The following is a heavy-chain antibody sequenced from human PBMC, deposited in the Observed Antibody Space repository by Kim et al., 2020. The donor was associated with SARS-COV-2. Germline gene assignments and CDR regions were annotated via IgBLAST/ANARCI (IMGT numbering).Heavy chain of an antibody. V-gene: IGHV3-15*01. D-gene: IGHD2-15*01. CDR2: IKSQIDGETT. CDR3: TTDALSCSSTGGSYNYAMDI. J-gene: IGHJ6*02. CDR1: GFTFNYAW. Sequence: GGSLRLSCAASGFTFNYAWLSWVRQAPGKGLEWVGRIKSQIDGETTDYAAPVKGRFSISRDDSKATVYLQMNSLKTEDTAHYFCTTDALSCSSTGGSYNYAMDIWGQGTTVTVSS.